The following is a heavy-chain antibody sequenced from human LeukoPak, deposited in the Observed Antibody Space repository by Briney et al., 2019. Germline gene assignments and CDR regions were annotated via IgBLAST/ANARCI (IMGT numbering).Heavy chain of an antibody. V-gene: IGHV4-59*01. CDR1: GDSISTYY. Sequence: SETLSLTCTVSGDSISTYYWSWMRQPPGKGLEWIGDIHYSGSTNYNPSLKSRVTMSVDTSKNQSSLKMTSVTAADTAVYFCAAGGGYVLWAYWGQGTLVTVSS. CDR3: AAGGGYVLWAY. J-gene: IGHJ4*02. CDR2: IHYSGST. D-gene: IGHD5-12*01.